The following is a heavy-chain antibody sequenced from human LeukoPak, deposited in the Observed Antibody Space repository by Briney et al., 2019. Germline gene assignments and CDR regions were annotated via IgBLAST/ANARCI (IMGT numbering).Heavy chain of an antibody. J-gene: IGHJ6*02. CDR2: ISRSGST. D-gene: IGHD3-3*01. CDR1: GASFSGYY. V-gene: IGHV4-34*01. Sequence: PSATLSLTCAVDGASFSGYYWRWIRQPPGKGLGWFGEISRSGSTNYNPSLKSRVTISVDTSKNQFSLKLSSVNAADTAVYYCARVLDDFWSGYFYYGMDVWGQGTTVTVSS. CDR3: ARVLDDFWSGYFYYGMDV.